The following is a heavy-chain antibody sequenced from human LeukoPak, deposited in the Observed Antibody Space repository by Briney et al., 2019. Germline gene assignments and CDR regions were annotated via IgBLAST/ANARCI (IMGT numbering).Heavy chain of an antibody. CDR1: GFTFSSYA. Sequence: GGSLRLSCAASGFTFSSYAMSRVRQAPGKGLEWVSAMSGSGASTYSADSVKGRFTISRDNSKNTLYLQMNSLRAEDTAVYYCARGTLAFDIWGQGTMVTVSS. CDR2: MSGSGAST. J-gene: IGHJ3*02. CDR3: ARGTLAFDI. V-gene: IGHV3-23*01.